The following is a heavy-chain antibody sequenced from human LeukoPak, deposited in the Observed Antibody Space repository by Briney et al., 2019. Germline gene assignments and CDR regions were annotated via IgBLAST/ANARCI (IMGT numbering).Heavy chain of an antibody. CDR3: ATYRQVLLPFES. CDR1: GFTFSTFA. J-gene: IGHJ4*02. D-gene: IGHD2-8*02. CDR2: IFPSGGEI. Sequence: GGSLRLSCAASGFTFSTFAMIWVRQPPGKELEWVSSIFPSGGEIHYADSVRGRFTISRDNSKSTLSLQMNSLRAEDTAIYYCATYRQVLLPFESWGQGTLVTVFS. V-gene: IGHV3-23*01.